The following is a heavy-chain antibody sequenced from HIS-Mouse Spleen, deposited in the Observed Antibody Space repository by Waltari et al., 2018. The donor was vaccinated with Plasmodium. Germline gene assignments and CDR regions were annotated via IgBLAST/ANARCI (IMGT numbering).Heavy chain of an antibody. CDR2: ISWKSGSI. CDR3: AKARGSSSAFDI. Sequence: EVQLVESGGGLVQSGRSLRLSCAASGFTFDDYAMHWVRQAPGKGLEWVSGISWKSGSIGDADSVKGRFTISRDNAKNSLYLQMNSLRAEDTALYYCAKARGSSSAFDIWGQGTMVTVSS. V-gene: IGHV3-9*01. J-gene: IGHJ3*02. D-gene: IGHD6-6*01. CDR1: GFTFDDYA.